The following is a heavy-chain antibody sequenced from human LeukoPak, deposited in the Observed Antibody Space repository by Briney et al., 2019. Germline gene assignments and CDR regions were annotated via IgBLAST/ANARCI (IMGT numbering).Heavy chain of an antibody. CDR3: ADQVRGWTSFDY. CDR2: ISGSGGST. Sequence: GGSLRLSCAASGFTFSSYAMSWVRQTPGKGLEWVSAISGSGGSTYCADSVKGRFTISRDNSKNTLYLQMNSLRAEDTAVYYCADQVRGWTSFDYWGQGTPVTVSS. D-gene: IGHD6-19*01. CDR1: GFTFSSYA. J-gene: IGHJ4*02. V-gene: IGHV3-23*01.